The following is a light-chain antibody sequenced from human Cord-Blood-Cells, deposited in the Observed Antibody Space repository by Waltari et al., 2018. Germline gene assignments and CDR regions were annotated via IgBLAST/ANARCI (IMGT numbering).Light chain of an antibody. CDR2: GAS. J-gene: IGKJ2*01. V-gene: IGKV3-15*01. Sequence: EIVMTQSPATLSVSPGERATLSCRASQSVSSNLAWYQQKPGQAPRLLIYGASTRATGIPARFSGSGSGTEFTLTISSLQSEDFAVYYCQQYNNWPPYTFGQEPSWRSN. CDR3: QQYNNWPPYT. CDR1: QSVSSN.